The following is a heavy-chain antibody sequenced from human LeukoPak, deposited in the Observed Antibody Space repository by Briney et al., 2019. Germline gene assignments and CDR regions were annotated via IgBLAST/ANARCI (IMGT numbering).Heavy chain of an antibody. CDR2: ITSSNNYI. CDR3: ARDLGAKMATTHFDY. CDR1: GFTFSSYS. V-gene: IGHV3-21*01. Sequence: GGSLRLSCAASGFTFSSYSMNWVRQAPGKWLEWVSSITSSNNYIYYGDSVKGRFTISRDNAKNSLYLQMNSLRAEDTAVYYCARDLGAKMATTHFDYWGQGTLVTVSS. D-gene: IGHD5-24*01. J-gene: IGHJ4*02.